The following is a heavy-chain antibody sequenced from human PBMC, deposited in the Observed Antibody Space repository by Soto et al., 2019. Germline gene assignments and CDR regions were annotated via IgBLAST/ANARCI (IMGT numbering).Heavy chain of an antibody. Sequence: TSETLSLTCTVSGGSISSYYWSWIRQPPGKGLEWIGYIYYSGSTNYNPTLKSRVTISVDTSKNQFSLKLSSVTAADTAVYYCARVFGLSYYGSGSYNWFDPWGQGTRVTVSS. J-gene: IGHJ5*02. CDR3: ARVFGLSYYGSGSYNWFDP. CDR1: GGSISSYY. D-gene: IGHD3-10*01. CDR2: IYYSGST. V-gene: IGHV4-59*01.